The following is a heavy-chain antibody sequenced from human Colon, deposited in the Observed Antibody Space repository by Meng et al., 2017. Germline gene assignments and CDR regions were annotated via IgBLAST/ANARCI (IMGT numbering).Heavy chain of an antibody. V-gene: IGHV3-33*01. D-gene: IGHD7-27*01. J-gene: IGHJ4*01. CDR1: GFTFSSNG. CDR2: IWYDGSNK. Sequence: GGSLRLSCEASGFTFSSNGMHWVRQAPGKGLVWVAVIWYDGSNKYYTDSVKGRFTISRDNSKNTVYLQMNSLRDEDTAVYYCARWGPSKTIDYWGQGTLVTV. CDR3: ARWGPSKTIDY.